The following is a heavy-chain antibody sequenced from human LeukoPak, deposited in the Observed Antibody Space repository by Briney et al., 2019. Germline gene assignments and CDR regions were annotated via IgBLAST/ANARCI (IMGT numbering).Heavy chain of an antibody. Sequence: SETLSLTCTVSGGSISSSSYYWGWIRQPPGKGLEWIGSIYFSGTTYYNPSLQSRVTISVDTAKNQFSLKVTSVTAADTAVYYCAARGAAAGLTFDYWGQGTLVTVSS. D-gene: IGHD6-13*01. J-gene: IGHJ4*02. CDR1: GGSISSSSYY. V-gene: IGHV4-39*07. CDR3: AARGAAAGLTFDY. CDR2: IYFSGTT.